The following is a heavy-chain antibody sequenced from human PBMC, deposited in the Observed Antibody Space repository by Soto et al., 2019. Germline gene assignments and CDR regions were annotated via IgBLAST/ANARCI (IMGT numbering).Heavy chain of an antibody. CDR3: AKDRFTSTVRKYWFFDL. J-gene: IGHJ2*01. Sequence: EVQLLESGGGLVKPGGSLRLSCAASGFTFTNYAMTWVRQAPGKGLEWVSSISGGDGDTSYADSVKGRFTISRDNSENTMFLQMNSLRPDDTAVYYCAKDRFTSTVRKYWFFDLWRRGTLVTVSS. CDR1: GFTFTNYA. V-gene: IGHV3-23*01. D-gene: IGHD3-10*01. CDR2: ISGGDGDT.